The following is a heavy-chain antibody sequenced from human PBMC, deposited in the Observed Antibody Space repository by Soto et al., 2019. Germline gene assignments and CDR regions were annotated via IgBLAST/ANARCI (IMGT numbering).Heavy chain of an antibody. V-gene: IGHV1-2*02. CDR3: TRSGEAGATSF. CDR2: INPNTGGT. D-gene: IGHD1-26*01. CDR1: GYTFTAYY. J-gene: IGHJ4*02. Sequence: ASVKVSCKASGYTFTAYYIHWVRQAPGQGLEWMGWINPNTGGTNYAQKSQSRVTMTRDTSISTAYMELSSLRSDDTAIYYCTRSGEAGATSFWGQGALVTVSS.